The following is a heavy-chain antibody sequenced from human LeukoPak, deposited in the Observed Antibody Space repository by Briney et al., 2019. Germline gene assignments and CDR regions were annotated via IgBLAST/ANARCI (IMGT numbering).Heavy chain of an antibody. CDR3: VRYCCITGCCEDY. V-gene: IGHV3-30-3*01. CDR1: GFPFSSYA. Sequence: GGSLRLSCAASGFPFSSYALHWVRQAPGKGLEWLAVASYDGSNEYYADSVKGRFTISRDISNNTLYLQMISLREEDTAMYYCVRYCCITGCCEDYWGQGTLVTVSS. CDR2: ASYDGSNE. J-gene: IGHJ4*02. D-gene: IGHD2-2*01.